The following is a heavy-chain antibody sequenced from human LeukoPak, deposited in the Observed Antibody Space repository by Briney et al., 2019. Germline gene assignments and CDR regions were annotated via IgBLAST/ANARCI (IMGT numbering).Heavy chain of an antibody. V-gene: IGHV4-34*01. CDR1: GGSFSGYY. Sequence: SSETLSLTCAVYGGSFSGYYWSWIRQPPEKGLEWIGEINHSGSTNYNPSLKSRVTISVDTSKNQFSLKLSSVTAADTAVYYCARGRDQGRYSGWYFNWGQGTLVTVSS. J-gene: IGHJ4*02. CDR2: INHSGST. D-gene: IGHD6-19*01. CDR3: ARGRDQGRYSGWYFN.